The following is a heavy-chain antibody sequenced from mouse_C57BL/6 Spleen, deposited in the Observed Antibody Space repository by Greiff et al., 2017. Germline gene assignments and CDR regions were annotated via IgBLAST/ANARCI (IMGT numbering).Heavy chain of an antibody. Sequence: VQLQQSGPVLVKPGASVKMSCTASGYTFTDYYMNWVKQSHGTSLEWIGVINPYNGGTSYNQKFKGKATLTVDKSSSTASMELTSLTSEDSAVYYCARRRSRAAFDYWGQGITLTVAA. CDR3: ARRRSRAAFDY. CDR1: GYTFTDYY. V-gene: IGHV1-19*01. CDR2: INPYNGGT. J-gene: IGHJ2*01.